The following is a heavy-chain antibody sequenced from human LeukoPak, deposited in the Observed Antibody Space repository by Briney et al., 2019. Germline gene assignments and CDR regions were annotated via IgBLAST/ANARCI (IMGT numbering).Heavy chain of an antibody. CDR1: GFTLSAYS. V-gene: IGHV3-7*04. D-gene: IGHD6-19*01. Sequence: GGSLRLSCAASGFTLSAYSMNWVRQAPGKGLEWLANTKPAGSEKSYGDSLKGRFTISGDNAENSLYLQMNSLRAEDTAVYYCARAAVASPGDVWGQGTTVIVTS. CDR3: ARAAVASPGDV. J-gene: IGHJ6*02. CDR2: TKPAGSEK.